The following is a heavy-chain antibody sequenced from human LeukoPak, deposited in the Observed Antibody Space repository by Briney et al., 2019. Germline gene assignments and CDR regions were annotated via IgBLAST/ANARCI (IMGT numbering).Heavy chain of an antibody. Sequence: SVKVSCKVSGYTLTELSMHWVRQAPGKGLEWMGGFDPEDGETIYAQKFQGRVTMTEDTSTDTAYMELSSLRSEDTAVYYCARSSYNWNPHYYYMDVWGKGTTVTVSS. D-gene: IGHD1-20*01. CDR1: GYTLTELS. CDR3: ARSSYNWNPHYYYMDV. J-gene: IGHJ6*03. V-gene: IGHV1-24*01. CDR2: FDPEDGET.